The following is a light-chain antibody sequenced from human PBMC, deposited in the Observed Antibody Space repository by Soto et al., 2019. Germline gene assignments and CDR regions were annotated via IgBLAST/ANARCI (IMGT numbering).Light chain of an antibody. J-gene: IGKJ5*01. CDR3: QASGSSPIS. CDR1: QALRSSY. CDR2: GAS. Sequence: LSQSAVTVSLSPGERASRSCVSSQALRSSYLAWYQQKPGQAPRLLIYGASSRATGIPDRFSGSGPGTDFTLTISRLEAEECAVYYCQASGSSPISFAQGTRLEIK. V-gene: IGKV3-20*01.